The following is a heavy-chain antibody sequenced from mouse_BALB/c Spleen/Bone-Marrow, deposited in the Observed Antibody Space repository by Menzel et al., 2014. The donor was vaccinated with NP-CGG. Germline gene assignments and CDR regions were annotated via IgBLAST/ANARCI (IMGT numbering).Heavy chain of an antibody. Sequence: VQRVESGPGLVAPSQSLSITCTVSGFSLTSYGVHWVRQPPGKGLEWLGVIWAGGGTNYNSALMSRLSISKDNSKSQVFLKMNSLQTDDTAMYYCARRSQGYAMDYWGQGTSVTVSS. CDR2: IWAGGGT. CDR3: ARRSQGYAMDY. J-gene: IGHJ4*01. D-gene: IGHD3-2*02. V-gene: IGHV2-9*02. CDR1: GFSLTSYG.